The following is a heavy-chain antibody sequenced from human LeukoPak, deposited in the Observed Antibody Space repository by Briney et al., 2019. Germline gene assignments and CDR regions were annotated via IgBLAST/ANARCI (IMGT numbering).Heavy chain of an antibody. D-gene: IGHD6-19*01. CDR2: ISYDGSNK. CDR1: EFTFSSYA. J-gene: IGHJ4*02. CDR3: ARVAQYSSAWYSFDY. V-gene: IGHV3-30-3*01. Sequence: GGSLRLSCAASEFTFSSYAMHWVRQAPGKGLEWVAVISYDGSNKYYADSVKGRFTISRDNSENTLYLQMNSLRAEDTAVYYCARVAQYSSAWYSFDYWGQGTLVTVSS.